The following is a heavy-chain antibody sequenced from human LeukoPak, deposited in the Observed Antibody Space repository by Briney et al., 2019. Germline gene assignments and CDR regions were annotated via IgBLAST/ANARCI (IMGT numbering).Heavy chain of an antibody. CDR3: ARGDDFSGDH. CDR1: GFTFSSYA. D-gene: IGHD1-1*01. CDR2: IHPEGNEK. Sequence: PGRSLRLSCAASGFTFSSYAMHWVRQAPGRGLEWVANIHPEGNEKYHVESVKGRFTISRDNPKNSLFLQMNGLRVEDTAVYYCARGDDFSGDHWGQGTLVTISS. J-gene: IGHJ4*02. V-gene: IGHV3-7*04.